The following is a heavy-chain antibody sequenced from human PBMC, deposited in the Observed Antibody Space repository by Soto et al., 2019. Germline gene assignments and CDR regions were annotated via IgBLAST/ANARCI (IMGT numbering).Heavy chain of an antibody. CDR3: ARASTGTVAGTRIDY. Sequence: QVQLQESGPGLVKPSQTLSLTCTVSGGSISSGGYYWSWIRQHPGKGLEWIGYIYYSGSTYYNPSLKSRVTISVDTSKNQFYLKLSSVTAADTAVYYCARASTGTVAGTRIDYWGQGTLVTVSS. J-gene: IGHJ4*02. V-gene: IGHV4-31*03. CDR2: IYYSGST. D-gene: IGHD6-19*01. CDR1: GGSISSGGYY.